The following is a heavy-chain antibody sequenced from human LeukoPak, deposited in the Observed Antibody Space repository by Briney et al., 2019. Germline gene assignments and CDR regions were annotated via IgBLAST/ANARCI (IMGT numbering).Heavy chain of an antibody. V-gene: IGHV3-15*01. CDR1: GFTFSNAW. J-gene: IGHJ4*02. CDR3: TTGGSMVRGVIRYY. CDR2: IKSKTDGGTT. D-gene: IGHD3-10*01. Sequence: PGGSLRLSCAASGFTFSNAWMSWVRQAPGKGLEWVGRIKSKTDGGTTDYAAPVKGRFTISRDDSKNTLYPQMNSLKTEDTAVYYCTTGGSMVRGVIRYYWGQGTLVTVSS.